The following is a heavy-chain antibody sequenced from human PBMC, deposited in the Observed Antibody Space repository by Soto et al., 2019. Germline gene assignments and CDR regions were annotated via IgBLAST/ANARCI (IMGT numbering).Heavy chain of an antibody. J-gene: IGHJ6*02. CDR1: GDSVSSNSAA. CDR2: TYYRSKWYN. Sequence: SQTLSLTCAISGDSVSSNSAAWNWIRQSPSRGLEWLGRTYYRSKWYNDYAVSVKSRIIINPDTSKNQFSLHLNSVTPEDTAVYYCAREYGSGLYYYYGMDVWGQGTTVTVSS. V-gene: IGHV6-1*01. D-gene: IGHD3-10*01. CDR3: AREYGSGLYYYYGMDV.